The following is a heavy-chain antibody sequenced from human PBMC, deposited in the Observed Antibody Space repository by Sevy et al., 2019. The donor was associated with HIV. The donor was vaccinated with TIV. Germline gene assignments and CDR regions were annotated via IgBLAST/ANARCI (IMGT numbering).Heavy chain of an antibody. V-gene: IGHV3-66*02. D-gene: IGHD6-19*01. CDR2: IFSRGST. CDR3: VSLFLSYRSGWSYFDY. CDR1: GFTVNDKY. J-gene: IGHJ4*02. Sequence: GGSLRLSCATSGFTVNDKYIIWVRQAPGKGLEWVSVIFSRGSTYYADSAKGRFTISRDNSKNTVDLQMNSVRAEDTAVYYCVSLFLSYRSGWSYFDYWGQGTLVTVSS.